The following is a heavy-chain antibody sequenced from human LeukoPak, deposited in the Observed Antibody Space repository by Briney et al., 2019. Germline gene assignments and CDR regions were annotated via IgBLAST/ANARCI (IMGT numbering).Heavy chain of an antibody. D-gene: IGHD1-1*01. J-gene: IGHJ6*02. Sequence: ASVKVSCKASGYTFTSYGISWVRQAPGQGLEWMGWISAYNGNTNYAQKLQGRVTMTTDASTSTAYMELRSLRSDDTAVYYCARDWLYNWNGAYYYGMDVWGQGTTVTVSS. CDR3: ARDWLYNWNGAYYYGMDV. CDR2: ISAYNGNT. V-gene: IGHV1-18*01. CDR1: GYTFTSYG.